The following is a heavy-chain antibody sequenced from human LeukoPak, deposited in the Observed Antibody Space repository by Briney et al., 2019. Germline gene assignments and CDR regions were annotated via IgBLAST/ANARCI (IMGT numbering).Heavy chain of an antibody. Sequence: ASVKVSCKASGGTFSSYAISWVRQAPGQGLEWMGWISAYNGNTNYAQKLQGRVTMTTDTSTSTAYMELRSLRSDDTAVYYCARDGYDFWSGYFKDDYYFDYWGQGTLVTVSS. CDR3: ARDGYDFWSGYFKDDYYFDY. D-gene: IGHD3-3*01. J-gene: IGHJ4*02. V-gene: IGHV1-18*01. CDR1: GGTFSSYA. CDR2: ISAYNGNT.